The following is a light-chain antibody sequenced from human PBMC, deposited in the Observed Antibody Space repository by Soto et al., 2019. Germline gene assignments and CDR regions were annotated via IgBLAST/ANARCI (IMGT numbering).Light chain of an antibody. CDR1: QSISSW. CDR3: HQYNSYPWT. J-gene: IGKJ1*01. V-gene: IGKV1-5*03. Sequence: DIQMTQSPSTLSASVGDRVTITCRASQSISSWLAWYQQKPGKAPKLLIYKATSLEVGVRSRFSGSGSGTEFTITISSLQPDDFATYYCHQYNSYPWTFGQGTKVEIK. CDR2: KAT.